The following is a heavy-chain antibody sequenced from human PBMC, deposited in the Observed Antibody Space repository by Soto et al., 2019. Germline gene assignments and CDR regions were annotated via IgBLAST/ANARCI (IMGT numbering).Heavy chain of an antibody. CDR2: IWYDGSNK. CDR3: ARDRVPTTRGVWFDP. V-gene: IGHV3-33*01. D-gene: IGHD4-4*01. Sequence: PGGSLRLSCAASGFTFSSYGMHWVRQAPGKGLEWVAVIWYDGSNKYYADSVKGRFTISRDNSKNTLYLQMNSLRAEDTAVYYCARDRVPTTRGVWFDPWGQGTLVTVSS. CDR1: GFTFSSYG. J-gene: IGHJ5*02.